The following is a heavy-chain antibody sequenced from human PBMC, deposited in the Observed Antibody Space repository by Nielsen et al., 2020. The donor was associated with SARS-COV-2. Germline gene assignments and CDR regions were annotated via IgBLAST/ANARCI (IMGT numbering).Heavy chain of an antibody. CDR1: GYTFTSYG. CDR2: ISAYNGNT. CDR3: ATARIFGVANWFDP. J-gene: IGHJ5*02. Sequence: ASVKVSCKASGYTFTSYGISWVRQAPGQGLEWMGWISAYNGNTNYAQKFQGRVTMTEDTSTDTAYMELSSLRSEDTAVYYCATARIFGVANWFDPWGQGTLVTVSS. V-gene: IGHV1-18*04. D-gene: IGHD3-3*01.